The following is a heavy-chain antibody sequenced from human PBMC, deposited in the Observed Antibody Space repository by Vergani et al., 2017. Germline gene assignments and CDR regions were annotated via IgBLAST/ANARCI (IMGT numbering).Heavy chain of an antibody. CDR1: GGSISSGGYY. CDR3: ARGLIVRFYYYYGMDV. J-gene: IGHJ6*02. D-gene: IGHD2/OR15-2a*01. CDR2: IYTSGST. Sequence: QVQLQESGPGLVKPSQTLSLTCTVSGGSISSGGYYWSWIRQPAGKGLEWIGRIYTSGSTNYNPSLKSRVTMSVDTSKNQFSLKLSSVTAADTAVYYCARGLIVRFYYYYGMDVWGQGTTVTVSS. V-gene: IGHV4-61*02.